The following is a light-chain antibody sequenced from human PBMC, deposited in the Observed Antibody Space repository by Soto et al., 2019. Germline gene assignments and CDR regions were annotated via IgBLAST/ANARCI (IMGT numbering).Light chain of an antibody. CDR1: SRDVGLYDY. CDR3: GSYTSTIPPYV. CDR2: EVT. V-gene: IGLV2-14*01. Sequence: QSALTQPASVSGSPGQSITIYCTGTSRDVGLYDYVSWYQHLPGKAPKLIIYEVTHRPSGVSTRFSGSKSGNTASLTISGLQADDEADYYCGSYTSTIPPYVFGTGTKLTVL. J-gene: IGLJ1*01.